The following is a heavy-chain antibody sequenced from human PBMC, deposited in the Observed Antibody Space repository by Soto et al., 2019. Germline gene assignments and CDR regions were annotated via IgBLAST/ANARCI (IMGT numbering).Heavy chain of an antibody. CDR3: ARSLLRYFDWSQCNFDD. V-gene: IGHV1-18*01. CDR1: GYTFTSYG. J-gene: IGHJ4*02. Sequence: AAVKVSCKASGYTFTSYGISWVRQAPGQGLEWMGWISAYNGNTNYAQKLQGRVTMTTDTSTSTAYMELRSLRSDDTAVYYCARSLLRYFDWSQCNFDDWGQGTLVTVSS. CDR2: ISAYNGNT. D-gene: IGHD3-9*01.